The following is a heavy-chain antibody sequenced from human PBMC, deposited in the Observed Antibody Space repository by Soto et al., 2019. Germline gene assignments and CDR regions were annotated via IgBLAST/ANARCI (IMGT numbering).Heavy chain of an antibody. D-gene: IGHD4-17*01. CDR1: GFTFSESF. Sequence: VGSLRLSCAASGFTFSESFMSWIRQAPGKGLEWVSSISTTSTYTDYAASLKGRVTVSRDNSRNILFLQLNSLRDEDTAVYFCARGAVSRQHFYYGFDVWGQGTTVTVSS. J-gene: IGHJ6*02. CDR3: ARGAVSRQHFYYGFDV. V-gene: IGHV3-11*06. CDR2: ISTTSTYT.